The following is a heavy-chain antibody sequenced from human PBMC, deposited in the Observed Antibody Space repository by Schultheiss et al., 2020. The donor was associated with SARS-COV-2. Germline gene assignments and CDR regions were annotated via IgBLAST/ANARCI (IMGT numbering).Heavy chain of an antibody. Sequence: GGSLRLSCEASGFTFSSYSMNWVRQAPGKGLEWVSAISGSGGSTYYADSVKGRFTISRDNSKNTLYLQMNSLRAEDTAVYYCAKDHSDTAMVDYWGQGTLVTVSS. J-gene: IGHJ4*02. D-gene: IGHD5-18*01. CDR1: GFTFSSYS. CDR2: ISGSGGST. CDR3: AKDHSDTAMVDY. V-gene: IGHV3-23*01.